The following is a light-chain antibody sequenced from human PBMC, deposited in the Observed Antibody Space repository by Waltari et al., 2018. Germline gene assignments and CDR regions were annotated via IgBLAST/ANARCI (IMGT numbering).Light chain of an antibody. J-gene: IGLJ3*02. Sequence: QLVLTQSPSASASLGASVKLTCTLDSGHSTNIIAWHQQQPEKGPRYLMEVNSDGSHSKGDQIPDRFSGSSSSSGAERYLTISSVQSEDEADYYCQTGGHGTWVFGGGTKLTVL. CDR2: VNSDGSH. V-gene: IGLV4-69*01. CDR3: QTGGHGTWV. CDR1: SGHSTNI.